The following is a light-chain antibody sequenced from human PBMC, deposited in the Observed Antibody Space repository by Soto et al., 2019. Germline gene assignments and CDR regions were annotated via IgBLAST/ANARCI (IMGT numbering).Light chain of an antibody. CDR2: DVT. J-gene: IGLJ2*01. V-gene: IGLV2-14*03. CDR3: TSDTGSSLV. CDR1: SSDVCNYNY. Sequence: QSVLTQPASVSGSPGQSITISCTGTSSDVCNYNYVSWYQQHPGKAPRLMIYDVTNRHAGVSNRFSGSTSGNTASLTISGLQAEDEADYCCTSDTGSSLVFGGGTKLTVL.